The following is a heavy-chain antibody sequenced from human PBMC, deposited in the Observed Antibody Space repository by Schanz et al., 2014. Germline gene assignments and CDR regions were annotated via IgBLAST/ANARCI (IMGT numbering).Heavy chain of an antibody. D-gene: IGHD2-21*02. CDR3: AKDLEPQCGGDCPLT. Sequence: QVQLVESGGGVVQPGRSLRLSCGASGFTFSDYGTHWVRQAPCKGLEWVAFISYDGSFEDYLDSVKGRFTISRDNSKNTLYLQMSSLRGEDTAVYYCAKDLEPQCGGDCPLTWGQGTLVTVSS. CDR1: GFTFSDYG. V-gene: IGHV3-30*18. J-gene: IGHJ4*02. CDR2: ISYDGSFE.